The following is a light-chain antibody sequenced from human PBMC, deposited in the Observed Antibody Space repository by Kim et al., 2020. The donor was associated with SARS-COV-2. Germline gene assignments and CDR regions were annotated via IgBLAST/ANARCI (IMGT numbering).Light chain of an antibody. CDR3: QQYDNLPLT. CDR1: QEIRNN. CDR2: GAS. J-gene: IGKJ4*01. V-gene: IGKV1-33*01. Sequence: ASGGYRVTITCQSGQEIRNNLHWYPQQPEKAPDLLIYGASDLETGVTSRFSGSGSGTDFTFTICSLQPEDIGTYFCQQYDNLPLTFGGGTKVDSK.